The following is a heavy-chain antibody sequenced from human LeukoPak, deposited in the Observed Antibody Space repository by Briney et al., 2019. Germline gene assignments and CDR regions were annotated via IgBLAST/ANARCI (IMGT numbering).Heavy chain of an antibody. Sequence: GGSLRLSCSASGFTFSSYAMHWVRQAPEKGLEYVSAISSNGGSTYYADSVKGRFTISRDNSKNTLYLQMSSLRAEDTAVYYCVKDATGTRFDPWGQGTLVTVSS. J-gene: IGHJ5*02. CDR1: GFTFSSYA. V-gene: IGHV3-64D*06. CDR2: ISSNGGST. CDR3: VKDATGTRFDP. D-gene: IGHD1-1*01.